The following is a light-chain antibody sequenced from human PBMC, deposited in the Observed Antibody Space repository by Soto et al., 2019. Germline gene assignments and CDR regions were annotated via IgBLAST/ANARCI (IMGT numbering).Light chain of an antibody. V-gene: IGKV3-11*01. J-gene: IGKJ2*01. Sequence: EIVLTQSPATLSLSPGERATLSCRASQSVSSYLAWYQQKPGQAPSLLIYDASNRATGIPARFSGSGSGTDFTLTISSLEPEDFAVYYCQQRSNGFTFGQGTMLEIK. CDR2: DAS. CDR3: QQRSNGFT. CDR1: QSVSSY.